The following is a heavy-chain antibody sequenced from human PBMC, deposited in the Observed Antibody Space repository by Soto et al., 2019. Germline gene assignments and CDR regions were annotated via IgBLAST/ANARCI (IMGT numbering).Heavy chain of an antibody. V-gene: IGHV4-34*01. J-gene: IGHJ2*01. CDR2: INHSVTT. CDR1: XXNXSDXX. D-gene: IGHD2-2*02. Sequence: PSEXLSLTCAXXXXNXSDXXXXXXXXXXGKGLQWIADINHSVTTKYNPSLKSRVSISVDRSKNHFSLNLRSLTAADTAVYYCSRGALTNGALYYFDLWGRGTLVTVX. CDR3: SRGALTNGALYYFDL.